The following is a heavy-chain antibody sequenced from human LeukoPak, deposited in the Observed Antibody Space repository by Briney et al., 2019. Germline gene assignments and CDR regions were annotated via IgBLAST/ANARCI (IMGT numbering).Heavy chain of an antibody. CDR1: GFTFDDYA. CDR3: AKDMVRGFYGMDV. CDR2: ISWNSGSI. D-gene: IGHD3-10*01. V-gene: IGHV3-9*01. Sequence: GRSLRLSCAASGFTFDDYAVHWVRQAPGKGLEWVSGISWNSGSIGYADSVKGRFTISRDNAKNSLYLQMNSLRAEDTALYYCAKDMVRGFYGMDVWGQGTTVTVSS. J-gene: IGHJ6*02.